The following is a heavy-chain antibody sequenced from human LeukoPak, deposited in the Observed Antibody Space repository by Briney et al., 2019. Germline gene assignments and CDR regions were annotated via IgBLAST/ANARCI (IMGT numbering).Heavy chain of an antibody. CDR1: GLNFSSCD. D-gene: IGHD4-17*01. CDR3: AKVIGDPSC. Sequence: GGSLRLSCAATGLNFSSCDLHWVRQAPGQALDWVSSISGSGDNTYYATSVKGRFTISRDNSRNTLYLQMNSLRAEDTAIYYCAKVIGDPSCWGQGTLVTVSS. J-gene: IGHJ4*02. V-gene: IGHV3-23*01. CDR2: ISGSGDNT.